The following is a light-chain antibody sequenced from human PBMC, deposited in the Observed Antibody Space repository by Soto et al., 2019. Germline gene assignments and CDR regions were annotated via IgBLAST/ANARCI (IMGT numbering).Light chain of an antibody. CDR2: KAS. J-gene: IGKJ2*01. CDR3: QQYSKEST. CDR1: QNVSNW. Sequence: DVEMTQSPSTLPTSIGDRVTINCRASQNVSNWLAWYQQKPGKAPKLLIYKASRLESGVPSRFSASGSGTDITLTSNSLQSDVFATYFCQQYSKESTVGQGTELEIK. V-gene: IGKV1-5*03.